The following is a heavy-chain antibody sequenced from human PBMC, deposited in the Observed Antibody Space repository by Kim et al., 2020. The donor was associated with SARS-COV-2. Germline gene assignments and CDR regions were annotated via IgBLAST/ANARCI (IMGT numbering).Heavy chain of an antibody. CDR2: ISSSSSYI. D-gene: IGHD2-15*01. V-gene: IGHV3-21*01. CDR3: ARDYPPPPVVADYYGMDV. Sequence: GGSLRLSCAASGFTFSSYSMNWVRQAPGKGLEWVSSISSSSSYIYYADSVKGRFTISRDNAKNSLYLQMNSLRAEDTAVYYCARDYPPPPVVADYYGMDVWGQGTTVTVSS. CDR1: GFTFSSYS. J-gene: IGHJ6*02.